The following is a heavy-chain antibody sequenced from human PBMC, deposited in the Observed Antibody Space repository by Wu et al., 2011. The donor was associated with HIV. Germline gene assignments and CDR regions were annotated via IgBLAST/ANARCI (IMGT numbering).Heavy chain of an antibody. CDR1: GYTFTGCY. J-gene: IGHJ5*02. V-gene: IGHV1-2*02. D-gene: IGHD6-19*01. CDR3: ARVDAADWSIGVTGPLSWWLDT. CDR2: INPNSGGT. Sequence: SVKVSCKASGYTFTGCYLHWVRQAPGQGLEWMGWINPNSGGTNYAQKFQGRVTMTRDTSISTAYMELSRLRSEDTAVYYCARVDAADWSIGVTGPLSWWLDTWGQGTLVAVSS.